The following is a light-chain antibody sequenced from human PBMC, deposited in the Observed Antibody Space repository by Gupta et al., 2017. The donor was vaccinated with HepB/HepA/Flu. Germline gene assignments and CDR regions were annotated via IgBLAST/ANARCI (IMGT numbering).Light chain of an antibody. Sequence: HSVLTQPPSVSGAPGRRVTISCTGSSSNIGAGYDVHWYQQLPGTAPKFLIYGNTNRPSGVPDRFSGSKSGTSASLAITGLQAEDEADYYCQSYDSSLSGWVFGGGTKLTVL. V-gene: IGLV1-40*01. CDR3: QSYDSSLSGWV. J-gene: IGLJ3*02. CDR2: GNT. CDR1: SSNIGAGYD.